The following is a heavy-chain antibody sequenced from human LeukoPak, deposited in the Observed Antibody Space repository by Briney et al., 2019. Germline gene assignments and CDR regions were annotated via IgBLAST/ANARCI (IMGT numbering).Heavy chain of an antibody. CDR2: IKSKTDGGTT. V-gene: IGHV3-15*01. D-gene: IGHD3-22*01. CDR1: GFTFSNAW. Sequence: GGSLRLSCAASGFTFSNAWMSCVRQAPWKGLEWVSRIKSKTDGGTTAYAAPVKGSFTISRDDSKNTLYPQMNSLKTEDTAVYYCTTDRSYDSSGYYYYYYYGMDVWGQGTTVTVSS. J-gene: IGHJ6*02. CDR3: TTDRSYDSSGYYYYYYYGMDV.